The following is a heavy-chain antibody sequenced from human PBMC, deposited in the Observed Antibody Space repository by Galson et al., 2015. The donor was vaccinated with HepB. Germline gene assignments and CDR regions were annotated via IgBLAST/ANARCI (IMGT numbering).Heavy chain of an antibody. J-gene: IGHJ4*02. Sequence: PALVKPTQTLTLTCTFSGFSLSTSGMCVSWIRQPPGKALEWLALIDWDDDKYYSTSLKTRLTTSKDTSKNQVVLTMTNMDPVDTATYYCARGYYDILTGYYRAVDFDYWGQGTLVTVSS. V-gene: IGHV2-70*01. CDR1: GFSLSTSGMC. D-gene: IGHD3-9*01. CDR3: ARGYYDILTGYYRAVDFDY. CDR2: IDWDDDK.